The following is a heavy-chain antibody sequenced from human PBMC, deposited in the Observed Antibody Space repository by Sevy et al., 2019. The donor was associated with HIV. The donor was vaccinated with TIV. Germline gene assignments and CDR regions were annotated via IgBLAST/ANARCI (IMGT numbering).Heavy chain of an antibody. Sequence: GGSLRLSCAASGFTFIDYTMHWVRQVPGKGLEWASGISWNSGDIDYADSVKGRFTISRDNAKNSLYLQMNSLRVEDTALYYCAKEEWDLDAFDVWGQGTMVTVSS. CDR3: AKEEWDLDAFDV. J-gene: IGHJ3*01. D-gene: IGHD1-26*01. V-gene: IGHV3-9*01. CDR1: GFTFIDYT. CDR2: ISWNSGDI.